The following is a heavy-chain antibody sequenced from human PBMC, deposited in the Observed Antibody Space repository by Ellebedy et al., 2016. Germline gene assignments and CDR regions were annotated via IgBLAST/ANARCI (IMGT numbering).Heavy chain of an antibody. D-gene: IGHD3-22*01. CDR1: GFKFTDYA. V-gene: IGHV3-64D*09. Sequence: GGSLRLSCSASGFKFTDYAMHWVRQAPGKGLDYVAVISDYGRYSYYADSVKGRFTISRDNSRNTLYLQMGSLRVEDTAVYYCVKSASRFDSSGYFTYYFADWGQGTLVTVSS. CDR3: VKSASRFDSSGYFTYYFAD. CDR2: ISDYGRYS. J-gene: IGHJ4*02.